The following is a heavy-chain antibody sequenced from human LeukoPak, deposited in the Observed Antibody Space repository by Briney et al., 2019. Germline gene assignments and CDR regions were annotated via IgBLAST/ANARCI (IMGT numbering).Heavy chain of an antibody. D-gene: IGHD3-10*01. CDR1: GYTFTNYG. CDR2: ISAYNGNT. J-gene: IGHJ4*02. V-gene: IGHV1-18*01. CDR3: AREWYYYTSGSYSHCDY. Sequence: ASVKVSCKASGYTFTNYGVTWVRQAPGQGLEWMGWISAYNGNTNYAQKFQGRVTMTTDTSTTTAYMELRSLRSDDPAMYYCAREWYYYTSGSYSHCDYWGQGTLVTVSS.